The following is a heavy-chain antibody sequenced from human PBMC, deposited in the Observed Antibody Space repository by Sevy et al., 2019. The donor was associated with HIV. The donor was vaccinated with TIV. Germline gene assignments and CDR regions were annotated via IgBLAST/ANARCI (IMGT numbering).Heavy chain of an antibody. D-gene: IGHD3-16*01. V-gene: IGHV1-69*13. Sequence: ASVKVSCKTSGGTFDTYSISWLRQAPGQGLEWMGGITPFFRTANYAQKFQGRVTITADESTGTAYMDLSSLRSEDSAVYYCARDRDIAFGGGDAFDIWGQGTMDTVSS. CDR2: ITPFFRTA. J-gene: IGHJ3*02. CDR3: ARDRDIAFGGGDAFDI. CDR1: GGTFDTYS.